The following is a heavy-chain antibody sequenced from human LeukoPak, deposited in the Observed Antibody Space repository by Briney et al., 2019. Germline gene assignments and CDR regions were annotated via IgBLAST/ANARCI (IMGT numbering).Heavy chain of an antibody. J-gene: IGHJ4*02. CDR3: ASGSGGAQAY. D-gene: IGHD3-16*01. CDR2: ISGSSSYI. CDR1: GFTVSSYS. V-gene: IGHV3-21*01. Sequence: GGSLRLSCTVSGFTVSSYSMNWVRQAPGKGLEWVSSISGSSSYIYYADSVKGRFTISRDNAKNSLYLQMNSLRAEDTAVYYCASGSGGAQAYWGQGTLVTVSS.